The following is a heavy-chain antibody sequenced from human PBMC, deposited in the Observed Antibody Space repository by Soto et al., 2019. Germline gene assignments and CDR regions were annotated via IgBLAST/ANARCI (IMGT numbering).Heavy chain of an antibody. Sequence: PWWSLRLSCSASVFTFSSYAMSWVRQAPGKGLEWVSAISGSGGSTYYADSVKGRFTISRDNSKNTLYLQMNSLRAEDTAVYYCARDSGSPPYWGQGTLVTVSS. V-gene: IGHV3-23*01. J-gene: IGHJ4*02. CDR1: VFTFSSYA. CDR3: ARDSGSPPY. CDR2: ISGSGGST. D-gene: IGHD1-26*01.